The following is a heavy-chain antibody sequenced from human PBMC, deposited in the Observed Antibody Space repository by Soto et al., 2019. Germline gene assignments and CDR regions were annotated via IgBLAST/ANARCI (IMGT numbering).Heavy chain of an antibody. CDR3: ARDPNSSGSY. CDR1: GFTFSSYA. CDR2: ISYDGSNK. Sequence: QVQLVESGGGVVQPGRSLRLSCAASGFTFSSYAMHWVRQAPGKGLEWVAVISYDGSNKYYADSVKGRFTISRDNSKNTLYLQMNSLRAEDTAVYYCARDPNSSGSYWGQGTLVTVSS. J-gene: IGHJ4*02. D-gene: IGHD6-19*01. V-gene: IGHV3-30-3*01.